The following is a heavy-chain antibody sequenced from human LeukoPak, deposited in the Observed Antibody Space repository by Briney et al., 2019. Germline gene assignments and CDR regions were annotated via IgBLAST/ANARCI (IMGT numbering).Heavy chain of an antibody. Sequence: PSETLSLTCTVSGGSISSGSYYWSWIRQPAGKGLEWIGRIYTSGSTNYNPSLKSRVTISVDTSKNQFSLKLSSVTAADTAVYYCARTRDYYDSSGLGDFDYWGQGTLVTVSS. CDR3: ARTRDYYDSSGLGDFDY. CDR1: GGSISSGSYY. CDR2: IYTSGST. J-gene: IGHJ4*02. D-gene: IGHD3-22*01. V-gene: IGHV4-61*02.